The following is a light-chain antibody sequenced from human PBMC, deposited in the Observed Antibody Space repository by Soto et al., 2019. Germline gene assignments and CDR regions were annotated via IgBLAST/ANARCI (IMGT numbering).Light chain of an antibody. CDR3: QQTNLFPRS. J-gene: IGKJ4*01. CDR1: QDISNW. Sequence: DIQMTQSPSFVSASVGDRVTITCRASQDISNWLVWYQQKPGKAPNLLIYAASSLQSGVPSRFSGSGSGTDFPLTFSSPQYEDFATYFCQQTNLFPRSFGGGTKVEIK. V-gene: IGKV1D-12*01. CDR2: AAS.